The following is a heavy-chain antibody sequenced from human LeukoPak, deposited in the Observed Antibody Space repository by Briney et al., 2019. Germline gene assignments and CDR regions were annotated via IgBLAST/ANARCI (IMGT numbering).Heavy chain of an antibody. CDR2: INAGNGYT. Sequence: ASVKVSCKAPGYTFTSYAMHWVRQAPGQRLEWMGWINAGNGYTKYSQKFQGRVTITRDTSASTAYMELSSLRSEDTAVYYCASGAAGMRTFDYWGQGTLVTVSS. CDR3: ASGAAGMRTFDY. D-gene: IGHD6-13*01. CDR1: GYTFTSYA. J-gene: IGHJ4*02. V-gene: IGHV1-3*01.